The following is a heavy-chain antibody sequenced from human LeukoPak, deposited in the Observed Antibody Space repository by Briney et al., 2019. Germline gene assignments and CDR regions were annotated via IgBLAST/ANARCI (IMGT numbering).Heavy chain of an antibody. CDR3: TTGLVPAAIGYSSSWYTIQGFFY. CDR1: GFTFSNAW. D-gene: IGHD6-13*01. CDR2: IKSKTDGGTT. J-gene: IGHJ4*02. V-gene: IGHV3-15*01. Sequence: PGGSLRLSCAASGFTFSNAWMSWVRQAPGKGLEWVGRIKSKTDGGTTDYAAPVKGRFTISRDDSKNTLYLQMNSLKTEDTAVYYCTTGLVPAAIGYSSSWYTIQGFFYWGQGTLVTVSS.